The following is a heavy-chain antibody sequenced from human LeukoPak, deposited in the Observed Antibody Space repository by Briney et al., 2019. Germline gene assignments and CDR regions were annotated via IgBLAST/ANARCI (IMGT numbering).Heavy chain of an antibody. CDR3: AGSPIGYGMDV. Sequence: PSETLSLTCAVSGGSISNENWWGWVRQPPGKGLEWIGEIYHSGSTNYIPSLKSRITISADKSKNQFSLKLTSVTAADTAVYYCAGSPIGYGMDVWGQGTTVTISS. CDR1: GGSISNENW. V-gene: IGHV4-4*02. J-gene: IGHJ6*02. CDR2: IYHSGST.